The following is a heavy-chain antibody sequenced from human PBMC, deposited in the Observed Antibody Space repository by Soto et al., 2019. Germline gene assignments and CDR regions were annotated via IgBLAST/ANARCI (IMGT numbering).Heavy chain of an antibody. CDR2: AHHSGRT. D-gene: IGHD1-26*01. Sequence: SETLSLTCTVSGGSVSSGNYYWSWIRQPPGKGLEWIGEAHHSGRTNYNPSLKSRVTISVDKSKNHFSLKLSSVTAADTAVYYCARSEATGLDYWGQGTLVTVSS. V-gene: IGHV4-61*01. CDR1: GGSVSSGNYY. J-gene: IGHJ4*02. CDR3: ARSEATGLDY.